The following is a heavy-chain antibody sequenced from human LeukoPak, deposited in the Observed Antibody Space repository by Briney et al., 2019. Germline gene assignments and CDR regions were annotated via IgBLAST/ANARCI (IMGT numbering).Heavy chain of an antibody. J-gene: IGHJ4*02. CDR2: IYYSGST. CDR1: GGSFSSGGYY. D-gene: IGHD3-22*01. Sequence: PSQTLSLTCTVSGGSFSSGGYYWSWIRQHPGKGLEWIGYIYYSGSTYYNPSLKSRVTISVDTSKNQFSLKLSSVTAADTAVYYCARGVSANFDYWGQGTLVTVSS. CDR3: ARGVSANFDY. V-gene: IGHV4-31*03.